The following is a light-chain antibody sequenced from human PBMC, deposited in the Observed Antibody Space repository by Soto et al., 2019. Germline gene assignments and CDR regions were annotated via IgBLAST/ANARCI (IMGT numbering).Light chain of an antibody. V-gene: IGKV3-20*01. J-gene: IGKJ2*01. CDR2: GAS. Sequence: EIVLTQSPGTLSSSPGERATLSCRASQSVSSSHLAWYQQKLGQAPRLLIYGASSRATGIPDRFSGSGSGTDFTLTISRLEPEDFAVYFCQQYGDSPMYTFGQGTKLEI. CDR3: QQYGDSPMYT. CDR1: QSVSSSH.